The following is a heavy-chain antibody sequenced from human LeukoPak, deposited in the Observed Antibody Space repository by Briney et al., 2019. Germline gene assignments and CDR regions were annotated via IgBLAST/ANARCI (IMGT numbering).Heavy chain of an antibody. Sequence: GSLRLSCSASGSTFSTYAMHWVRQAPGRGLEYVSAISSNGGSTYYADSVKGRFTIFRDNSKNTLYLQMSSLRAEDTAVYYCAKVGDHWGQGTLVTVSS. V-gene: IGHV3-64D*06. J-gene: IGHJ4*02. CDR1: GSTFSTYA. CDR3: AKVGDH. CDR2: ISSNGGST.